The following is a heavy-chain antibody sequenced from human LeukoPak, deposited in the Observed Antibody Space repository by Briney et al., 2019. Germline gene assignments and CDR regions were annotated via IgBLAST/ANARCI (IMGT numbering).Heavy chain of an antibody. D-gene: IGHD2-15*01. V-gene: IGHV3-64D*06. J-gene: IGHJ4*02. CDR1: GFTFSNYA. CDR3: VKLLVEMRVLLPYFDY. Sequence: GGSLRLSCSAAGFTFSNYAIHWVRQAPGKGLEFVSAISPSGGSTYYADSVKGRFTISRDNSKNMLYLQMSSLRPEDTAVYYCVKLLVEMRVLLPYFDYWGQGTLVTVSS. CDR2: ISPSGGST.